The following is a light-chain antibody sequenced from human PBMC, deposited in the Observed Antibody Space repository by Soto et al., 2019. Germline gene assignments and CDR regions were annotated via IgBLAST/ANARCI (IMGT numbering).Light chain of an antibody. V-gene: IGLV2-8*01. CDR2: EVS. Sequence: QSVLTQPPSASGSPGQSVTISCTGTSSDVGGYNYVSWYQQHPGKAPKLMIYEVSKRPSAVPDPFSGSKSGNTASLTVSGLQAGDEADYYCSSYAGSNHVVFGGGTKLTVL. J-gene: IGLJ2*01. CDR1: SSDVGGYNY. CDR3: SSYAGSNHVV.